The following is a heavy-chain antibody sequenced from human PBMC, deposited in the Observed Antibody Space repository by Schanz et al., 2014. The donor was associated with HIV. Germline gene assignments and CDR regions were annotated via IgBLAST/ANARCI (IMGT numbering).Heavy chain of an antibody. V-gene: IGHV4-34*02. Sequence: QVRLQQWGAGLLKPSETLSLTCAVYGASFSDDYWTWIRQPPGKGLEWIGEINQSGNTNYNPSLKRRGTMSTDTSKKQFSLKLSPGTAADTAFYYCAKDGGRRGGQRQLFAYWGHGTLVTVSS. J-gene: IGHJ4*03. D-gene: IGHD1-1*01. CDR1: GASFSDDY. CDR3: AKDGGRRGGQRQLFAY. CDR2: INQSGNT.